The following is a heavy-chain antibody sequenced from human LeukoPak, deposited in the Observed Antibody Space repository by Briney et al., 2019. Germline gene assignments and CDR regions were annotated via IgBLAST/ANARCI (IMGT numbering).Heavy chain of an antibody. CDR3: AKEEAYQLLRLVDY. Sequence: GGSLRLSCAASGFSFSNCSMNWVRQAPGKGLEWVSSISSSSTYIYYADSLEGRFTISRDNVRNSLYLQMNSLRAEDTAVYYCAKEEAYQLLRLVDYWGQGTLVTVSS. D-gene: IGHD2-2*01. J-gene: IGHJ4*02. V-gene: IGHV3-21*04. CDR2: ISSSSTYI. CDR1: GFSFSNCS.